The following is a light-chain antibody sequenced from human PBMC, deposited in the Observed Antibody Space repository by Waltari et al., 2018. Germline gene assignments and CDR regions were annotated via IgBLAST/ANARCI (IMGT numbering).Light chain of an antibody. CDR1: HSLLYSNVYTY. CDR2: LVS. CDR3: MQGLHFPLT. V-gene: IGKV2-28*01. J-gene: IGKJ3*01. Sequence: DVVMTQSPLSLPVTPGEPASISCRSSHSLLYSNVYTYVNWYLQRPGQSPQLLIYLVSNRASGVPGRFSGSGSGTDFTLKISRVEAEDVGVYYCMQGLHFPLTFGPGTNVDIQ.